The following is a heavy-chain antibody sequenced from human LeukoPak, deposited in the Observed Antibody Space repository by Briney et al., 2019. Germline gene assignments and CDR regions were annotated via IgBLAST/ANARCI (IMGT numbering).Heavy chain of an antibody. D-gene: IGHD5-18*01. CDR3: ARSSGTTWIQLWGDFDY. CDR2: INPNSGGT. J-gene: IGHJ4*02. CDR1: GYTFTGYY. V-gene: IGHV1-2*02. Sequence: ASVKVSCKASGYTFTGYYMHWVRQAPGQGLEWMGWINPNSGGTNYAQKFQGRVTMTRDTSISTAYMELSRLRSDDTAVYYCARSSGTTWIQLWGDFDYWGQGTLVTVSS.